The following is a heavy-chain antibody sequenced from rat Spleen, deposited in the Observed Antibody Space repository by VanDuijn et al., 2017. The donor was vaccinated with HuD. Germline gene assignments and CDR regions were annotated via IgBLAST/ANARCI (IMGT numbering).Heavy chain of an antibody. J-gene: IGHJ2*01. Sequence: VQLQESGPGLVKPSQSLSLICSVTNYSISSNYWGWIRKFPGNKMEWLGQMSYSGSTNYNPSLKSRISITRDTSKNQFFLQLNSVTTADTGTDFCARDFYFDHWGQGVIVSISS. CDR3: ARDFYFDH. CDR1: NYSISSNY. V-gene: IGHV3-1*01. CDR2: MSYSGST.